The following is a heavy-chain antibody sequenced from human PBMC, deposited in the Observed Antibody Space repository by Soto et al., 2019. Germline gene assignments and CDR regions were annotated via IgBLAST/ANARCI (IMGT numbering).Heavy chain of an antibody. CDR2: ISGSGGST. V-gene: IGHV3-23*01. Sequence: EVQLLESGGGLVQPGGSLRLSCAASGFTFSSYAMSWVRQAPGKGLEWVSAISGSGGSTYYADSVKGRFTISRDNSKNTLYLQMNRLRAEDTAVYYCASQPDYGGIGYWYFDLWGRGTLVTVSS. J-gene: IGHJ2*01. CDR3: ASQPDYGGIGYWYFDL. D-gene: IGHD4-17*01. CDR1: GFTFSSYA.